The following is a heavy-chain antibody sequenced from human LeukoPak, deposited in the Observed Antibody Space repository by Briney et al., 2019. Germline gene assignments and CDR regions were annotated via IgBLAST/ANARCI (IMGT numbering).Heavy chain of an antibody. CDR3: ARALSITIFHYYYYGMDV. CDR1: GYTFTSYG. J-gene: IGHJ6*02. D-gene: IGHD3-3*01. CDR2: ISAYNGNT. Sequence: GASVKVSCKASGYTFTSYGISWVRQAPRQGLEWMGWISAYNGNTNYAQKLQGRVTMTTDTSTSTAYMELRSLRSDDTAVYYCARALSITIFHYYYYGMDVWGQGTAVTVSS. V-gene: IGHV1-18*01.